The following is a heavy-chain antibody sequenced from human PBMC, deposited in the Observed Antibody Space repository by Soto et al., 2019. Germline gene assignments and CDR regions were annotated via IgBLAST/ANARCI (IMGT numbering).Heavy chain of an antibody. J-gene: IGHJ4*02. CDR2: IYYSGTT. Sequence: QVQLQESGPGLVKPSETLSLTCTVSGGSVSSDSFYWSWIRQPPGKGLEWIGYIYYSGTTKYNPSLKSRVTISVDTSKNQFSLKLSSVTAADTAVYYCARANSAAAGTVYYWGQGTLVTVSS. D-gene: IGHD6-13*01. V-gene: IGHV4-61*01. CDR3: ARANSAAAGTVYY. CDR1: GGSVSSDSFY.